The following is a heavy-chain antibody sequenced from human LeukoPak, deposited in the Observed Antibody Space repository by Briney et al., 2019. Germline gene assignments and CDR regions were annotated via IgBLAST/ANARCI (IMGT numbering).Heavy chain of an antibody. J-gene: IGHJ4*02. CDR3: ARSMITFGGVFDY. V-gene: IGHV3-48*03. Sequence: PGGSLRLSCAASGFTFSSYEMNWVRQAPGKGLEWVSYISSSGSTIYYADSVKGRFTISRDNAKSSLYLQMNSLRAEDTAVYYCARSMITFGGVFDYWGQGTLVTVSS. CDR2: ISSSGSTI. D-gene: IGHD3-16*01. CDR1: GFTFSSYE.